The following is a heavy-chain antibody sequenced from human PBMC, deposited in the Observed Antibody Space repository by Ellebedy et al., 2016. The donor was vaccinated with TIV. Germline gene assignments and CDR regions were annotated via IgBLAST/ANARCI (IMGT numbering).Heavy chain of an antibody. CDR1: GFTFSNSD. J-gene: IGHJ6*02. Sequence: GGSLRLSCGASGFTFSNSDMHWVRQPVGKGLEWVSAIGVGGDTYYSDSVKGRFTISRENAKNSLYLQMYNLGAGDTAVYYCASEMGTPISKYGMDVWGRGTTVTVSS. V-gene: IGHV3-13*01. D-gene: IGHD7-27*01. CDR3: ASEMGTPISKYGMDV. CDR2: IGVGGDT.